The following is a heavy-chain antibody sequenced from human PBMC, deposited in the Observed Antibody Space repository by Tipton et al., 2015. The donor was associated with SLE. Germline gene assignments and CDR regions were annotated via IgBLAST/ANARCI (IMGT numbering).Heavy chain of an antibody. CDR2: IFQTGST. CDR3: ARDRVRGVIHY. CDR1: GDSTSRSVYY. V-gene: IGHV4-39*07. Sequence: TLSLTCTVSGDSTSRSVYYWDWVRQSPGKGLEWIGSIFQTGSTYYNPSLKSRVTMSVDTSKNQFSLKLNSVTAADTATYFCARDRVRGVIHYWGQGTLVTVSS. J-gene: IGHJ4*02. D-gene: IGHD3-10*01.